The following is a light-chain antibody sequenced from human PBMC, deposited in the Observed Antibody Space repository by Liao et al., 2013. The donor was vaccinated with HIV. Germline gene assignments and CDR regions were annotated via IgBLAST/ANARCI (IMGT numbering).Light chain of an antibody. Sequence: SYVVTQPPSVSVVPGKTAWITCGGDNIGSKSVHWYQQRPGQAPVLLIYYDRYRPSGIPERFSGSNSGDTATLTISGVEVGDEADYYCQLWDSSSDHPYVFGTGTQVTVL. CDR3: QLWDSSSDHPYV. V-gene: IGLV3-21*01. CDR1: NIGSKS. CDR2: YDR. J-gene: IGLJ1*01.